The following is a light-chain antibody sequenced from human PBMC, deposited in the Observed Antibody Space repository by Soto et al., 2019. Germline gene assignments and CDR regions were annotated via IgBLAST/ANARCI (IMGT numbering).Light chain of an antibody. V-gene: IGKV1-5*01. CDR2: DAS. J-gene: IGKJ1*01. Sequence: DIQMTQSPSTLSASVGDRVTITCRASQSISSWLAWYPQKPGKAPKLLIYDASSLESGVPSRFSGSGSGTEFTLTISKMQPDDFATYYCQQYNSYSWTFSQGTKVEIK. CDR3: QQYNSYSWT. CDR1: QSISSW.